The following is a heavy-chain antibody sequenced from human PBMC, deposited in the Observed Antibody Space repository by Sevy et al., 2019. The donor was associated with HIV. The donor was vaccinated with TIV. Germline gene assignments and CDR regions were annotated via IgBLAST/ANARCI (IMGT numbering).Heavy chain of an antibody. CDR1: GFIFSTSP. Sequence: SLRLSCAASGFIFSTSPMHWVRQAPGKGLECVAILSYDDSDENYADSVKGRFTISRDNSKNTLYLQMNSLRTEDTAVYYCAKHDLGSIDYWGQGTLVIVSS. CDR2: LSYDDSDE. D-gene: IGHD3-10*01. J-gene: IGHJ4*02. CDR3: AKHDLGSIDY. V-gene: IGHV3-30-3*01.